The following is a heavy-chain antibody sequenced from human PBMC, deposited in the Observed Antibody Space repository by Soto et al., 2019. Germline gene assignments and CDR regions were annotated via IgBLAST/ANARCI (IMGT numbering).Heavy chain of an antibody. CDR2: INHSGST. Sequence: PSETLSLTCAVYGGSFSGYYWSWIRQPPGKGLEWIGEINHSGSTNYNPSLKSRVTISVDTSKNQFSLKLSSVTAADTAEYYCARRIQLWTYYFDYWGQGTLVTVSS. CDR1: GGSFSGYY. V-gene: IGHV4-34*01. D-gene: IGHD5-18*01. CDR3: ARRIQLWTYYFDY. J-gene: IGHJ4*02.